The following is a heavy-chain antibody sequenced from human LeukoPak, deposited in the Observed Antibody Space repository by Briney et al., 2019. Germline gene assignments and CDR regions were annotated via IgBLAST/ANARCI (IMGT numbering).Heavy chain of an antibody. CDR2: IRYDGSNK. Sequence: PGGSLRLSCAASGFTFSSYGMHWVRQAPGKGLEWVAFIRYDGSNKYYADSVKGRFTISRDNSKNTLYLQMNSLRAEDTAVYYCAKDGPRIVVVPAARPDYWGQGTLVTVSS. V-gene: IGHV3-30*02. J-gene: IGHJ4*02. CDR3: AKDGPRIVVVPAARPDY. CDR1: GFTFSSYG. D-gene: IGHD2-2*01.